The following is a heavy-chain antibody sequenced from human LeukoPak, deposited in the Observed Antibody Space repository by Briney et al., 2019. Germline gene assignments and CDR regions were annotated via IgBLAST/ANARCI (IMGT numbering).Heavy chain of an antibody. J-gene: IGHJ4*02. V-gene: IGHV3-15*01. D-gene: IGHD6-25*01. Sequence: GGSLRLSCAASGFAFSNAWMRWVRQAPGKGVEWVGRIKSKNDGGTTDYAAPGTGRFTISRDDSKNTLYLQMNSLKTEDTAVYYCTTRQRWGQGTLLTVPS. CDR3: TTRQR. CDR2: IKSKNDGGTT. CDR1: GFAFSNAW.